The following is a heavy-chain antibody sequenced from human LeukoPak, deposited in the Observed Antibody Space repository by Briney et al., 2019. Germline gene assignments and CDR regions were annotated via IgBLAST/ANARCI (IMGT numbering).Heavy chain of an antibody. CDR2: IRYDGSNK. CDR3: AKSLVASGSPDY. D-gene: IGHD3-10*01. Sequence: GGSLRLSCAASGFTFSSYGMHWVRQAPGKGLEWVAFIRYDGSNKYYADSVNGRFTISRDNSKNTLHLQMNSLRAEDTAVYYCAKSLVASGSPDYWGQGTLVTVSS. J-gene: IGHJ4*02. V-gene: IGHV3-30*02. CDR1: GFTFSSYG.